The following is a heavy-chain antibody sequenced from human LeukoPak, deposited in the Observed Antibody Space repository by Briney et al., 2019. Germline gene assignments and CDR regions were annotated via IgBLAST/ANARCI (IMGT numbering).Heavy chain of an antibody. CDR1: GGSISSSSYY. V-gene: IGHV4-39*07. CDR2: IYYSGST. CDR3: ARRRGYCSGGSCYSYYYYYYMDV. D-gene: IGHD2-15*01. J-gene: IGHJ6*03. Sequence: SETLSLTCTVSGGSISSSSYYWGWIRQPPGKGLEWIGSIYYSGSTYYNPSLKSRVTISVDTSKNQFSLKLSSVTAADTAVYYCARRRGYCSGGSCYSYYYYYYMDVWGKGTTVTVSS.